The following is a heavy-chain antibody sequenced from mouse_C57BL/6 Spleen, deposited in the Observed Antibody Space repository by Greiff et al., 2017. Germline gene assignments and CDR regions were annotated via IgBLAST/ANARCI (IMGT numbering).Heavy chain of an antibody. J-gene: IGHJ4*01. Sequence: EVKVVESGGGLVKPGGSLKLSCAASGFTFSDYGMHWVRQAPEKGLEWVAYISSGSSTIYYADTVKGRFTISRDNAKNTLFLQMTSLRSEDTAMYYCARVAPAMDDWGQGTSVTVSS. D-gene: IGHD1-1*01. V-gene: IGHV5-17*01. CDR1: GFTFSDYG. CDR3: ARVAPAMDD. CDR2: ISSGSSTI.